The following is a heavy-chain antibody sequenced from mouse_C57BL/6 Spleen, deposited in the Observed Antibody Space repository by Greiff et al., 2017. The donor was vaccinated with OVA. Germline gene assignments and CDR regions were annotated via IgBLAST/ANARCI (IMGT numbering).Heavy chain of an antibody. CDR2: IDPSDSYT. Sequence: VQLQQPGAELVRPGTSVKLSCKASGYTFTSYWMHWVKQRPGQGLEWIGVIDPSDSYTNYNQKFKGKATLTVDTSSSTAYMQLSSLTSEDSAVYYCDPCSNIGYFDVWGTGTTVTVSS. CDR1: GYTFTSYW. D-gene: IGHD2-5*01. CDR3: DPCSNIGYFDV. J-gene: IGHJ1*03. V-gene: IGHV1-59*01.